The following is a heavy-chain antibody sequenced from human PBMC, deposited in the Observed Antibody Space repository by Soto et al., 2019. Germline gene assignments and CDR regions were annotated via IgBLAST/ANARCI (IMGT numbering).Heavy chain of an antibody. V-gene: IGHV4-59*01. Sequence: PSETLSLTCTVSGGSISRAFGSWIRQPPGKGLEWIGYISDGGAISYNPSLKSRVTMSVDMSKKKISLKLRSVTAADTAVYYCARNGGWPPDPIESFQVWGQGTLVTVS. CDR2: ISDGGAI. D-gene: IGHD6-19*01. CDR3: ARNGGWPPDPIESFQV. J-gene: IGHJ1*01. CDR1: GGSISRAF.